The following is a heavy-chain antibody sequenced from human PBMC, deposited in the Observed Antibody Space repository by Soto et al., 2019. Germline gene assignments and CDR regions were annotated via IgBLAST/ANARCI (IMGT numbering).Heavy chain of an antibody. J-gene: IGHJ4*02. CDR3: ARGQGGYYDSSGYYEFDY. Sequence: ASVKVSCKASGHTFTSYYMHWVRQAPGQGLEWMGIINPSGGSTSYAQKFQGRVTMTRDTSTSTVYMELSRLRSDDTAVYYCARGQGGYYDSSGYYEFDYWGQGTLVTVSS. D-gene: IGHD3-22*01. CDR1: GHTFTSYY. V-gene: IGHV1-46*01. CDR2: INPSGGST.